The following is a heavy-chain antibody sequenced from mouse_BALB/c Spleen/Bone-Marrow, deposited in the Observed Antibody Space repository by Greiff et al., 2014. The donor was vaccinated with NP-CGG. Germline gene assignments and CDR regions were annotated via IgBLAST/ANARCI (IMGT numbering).Heavy chain of an antibody. CDR1: GYAFSTYW. V-gene: IGHV1-80*01. CDR3: ARGGISVDY. Sequence: VQRVESGAELVRPGSSVKISCKSSGYAFSTYWINWVKQRPGQGLEWIGQIYPGGGDTDFNGKFKGKATLTADRSSNTAYMEFSSLTSEDSAVYFCARGGISVDYWAKAPLSQSPQ. J-gene: IGHJ2*01. CDR2: IYPGGGDT.